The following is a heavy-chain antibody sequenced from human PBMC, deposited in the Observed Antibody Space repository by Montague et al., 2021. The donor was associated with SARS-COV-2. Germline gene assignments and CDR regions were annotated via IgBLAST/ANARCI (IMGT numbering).Heavy chain of an antibody. Sequence: SETLSLTCAVSGGSLSGYYWSWIRQPPGEGLEWIAEISHSGSTSYNPSLKSRVTISVDTSKNQFSLKLSSATAADTAVYYCARVPYRLLFVPRYYGMDVWGQGTTVTVSS. D-gene: IGHD2-2*01. CDR2: ISHSGST. V-gene: IGHV4-34*01. CDR3: ARVPYRLLFVPRYYGMDV. CDR1: GGSLSGYY. J-gene: IGHJ6*02.